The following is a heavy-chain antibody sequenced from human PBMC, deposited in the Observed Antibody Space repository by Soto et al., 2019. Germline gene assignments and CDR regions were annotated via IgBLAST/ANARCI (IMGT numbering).Heavy chain of an antibody. V-gene: IGHV1-18*01. J-gene: IGHJ6*03. D-gene: IGHD3-10*01. CDR1: GYTFTSYG. Sequence: ASVKVSCKASGYTFTSYGISWVRQAPGQGLEWMGWISAYNGNTNYAQKLQGRVTMTTDTSTSTAYMELRSLRSDDTAVYYCARDLKYYYGSAKYMDVWGKGTTVTVAS. CDR2: ISAYNGNT. CDR3: ARDLKYYYGSAKYMDV.